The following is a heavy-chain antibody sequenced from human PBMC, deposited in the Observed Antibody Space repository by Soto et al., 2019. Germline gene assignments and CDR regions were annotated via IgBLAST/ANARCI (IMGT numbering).Heavy chain of an antibody. CDR2: MNPNSGNT. CDR3: AREYSSGWSKD. D-gene: IGHD6-19*01. V-gene: IGHV1-8*01. Sequence: SXXVSCKASGYTFTSYDINGVRQATGQGLEWMGWMNPNSGNTGYAQKFQGRVTMTRNTSISTAYMELSSLRSEDTAVYYCAREYSSGWSKDWGQGTLVTVSS. J-gene: IGHJ4*02. CDR1: GYTFTSYD.